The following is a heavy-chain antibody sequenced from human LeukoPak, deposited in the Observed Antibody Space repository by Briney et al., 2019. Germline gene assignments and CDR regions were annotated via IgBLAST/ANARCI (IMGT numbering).Heavy chain of an antibody. CDR2: ISAYNGNT. CDR3: ARDGPAISFDY. Sequence: ASVKVSCKASGYTFTGYFMHWVRQAPGQGLEWVGWISAYNGNTNYAQKLQGRVTMTTDTSTSTAYMELRSLRSDDTAVYYCARDGPAISFDYWGQGTLVTVSS. V-gene: IGHV1-18*04. D-gene: IGHD2-2*01. CDR1: GYTFTGYF. J-gene: IGHJ4*02.